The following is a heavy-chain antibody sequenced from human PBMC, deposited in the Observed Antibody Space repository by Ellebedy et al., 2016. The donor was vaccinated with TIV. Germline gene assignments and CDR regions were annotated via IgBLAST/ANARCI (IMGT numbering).Heavy chain of an antibody. J-gene: IGHJ4*02. V-gene: IGHV3-23*01. CDR1: GFTFSSYA. CDR3: AKDISPDHYFDY. Sequence: PGGSLRLSCAASGFTFSSYAMSWVRQAPGKGLEWVSGISGSSDSTHYADSVKGRFTISRDHSKNTLYLQMNSLRAEDTAVYYCAKDISPDHYFDYWGQGTLVTVSS. CDR2: ISGSSDST.